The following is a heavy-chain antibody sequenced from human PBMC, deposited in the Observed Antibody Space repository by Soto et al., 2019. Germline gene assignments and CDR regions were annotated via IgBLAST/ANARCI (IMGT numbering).Heavy chain of an antibody. CDR3: ARDLWGYCGTDCYPLDV. J-gene: IGHJ6*02. CDR2: IYYSGNT. CDR1: GYSIRSYY. V-gene: IGHV4-59*01. Sequence: PSETLSLTCTVSGYSIRSYYWSWIRQPPGKGLEWIGYIYYSGNTNYNPSLKSRVTISLDTSKNQFSLKLNSVTAADTAVYYCARDLWGYCGTDCYPLDVWGQGTTVTVSS. D-gene: IGHD2-21*02.